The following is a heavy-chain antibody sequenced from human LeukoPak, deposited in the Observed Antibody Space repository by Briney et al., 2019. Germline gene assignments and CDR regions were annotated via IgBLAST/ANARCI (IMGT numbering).Heavy chain of an antibody. CDR3: ARHYVFWPVDN. Sequence: GGSLRLSCAASGFTFSSYSMNWVRQAPGKGLEWVSYISSSSSTIYYADSVKGRFTISRDNAKNSLYLQMNSLRAEDTAVYYWARHYVFWPVDNGGKGPLVTVSS. V-gene: IGHV3-48*01. D-gene: IGHD3-3*01. CDR2: ISSSSSTI. J-gene: IGHJ4*02. CDR1: GFTFSSYS.